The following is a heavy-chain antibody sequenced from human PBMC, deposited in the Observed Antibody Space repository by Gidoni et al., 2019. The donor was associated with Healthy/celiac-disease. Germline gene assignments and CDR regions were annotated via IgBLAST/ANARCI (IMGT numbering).Heavy chain of an antibody. CDR3: ARLNIAVAGTVDY. V-gene: IGHV5-51*01. Sequence: EVQLVLSGAEVQKPGESLTMSCQGSGFSFTIYWTSWVRQMPGKGLEWMGIIYPGDSDTRYSPSFQGQVTITADKASSTAYLQWSSLKASDTAMYYCARLNIAVAGTVDYWGQGTLVTVSS. J-gene: IGHJ4*02. CDR1: GFSFTIYW. CDR2: IYPGDSDT. D-gene: IGHD6-19*01.